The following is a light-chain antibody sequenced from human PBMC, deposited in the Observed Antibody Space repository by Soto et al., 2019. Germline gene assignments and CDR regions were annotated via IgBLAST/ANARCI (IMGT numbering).Light chain of an antibody. CDR1: QSVSTN. Sequence: VMTQSPATLSVSPGERAALSCRASQSVSTNLAWYQHKPGQTPRLLIYDTSTRATGVPTRFSGSRSGAEFTLTINSLQSVDFAVYYCQPYNNWPLTFGGGTKVDIK. J-gene: IGKJ4*01. CDR3: QPYNNWPLT. V-gene: IGKV3-15*01. CDR2: DTS.